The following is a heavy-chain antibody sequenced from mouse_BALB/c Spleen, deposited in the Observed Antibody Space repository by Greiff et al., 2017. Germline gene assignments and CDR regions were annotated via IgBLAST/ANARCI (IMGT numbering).Heavy chain of an antibody. CDR3: ARHGGYDGFAY. V-gene: IGHV5-2*01. CDR2: LTSDGGST. J-gene: IGHJ3*01. CDR1: EYEFPSHD. Sequence: EVKLMESGGGLVQPGESLKLSCESNEYEFPSHDMSWVRKTPEKRLELVAALTSDGGSTYYPDTMERRFIISRDNTKKTLYLQMSSLRSEDTALYYCARHGGYDGFAYWGQGTLVTVSA. D-gene: IGHD2-14*01.